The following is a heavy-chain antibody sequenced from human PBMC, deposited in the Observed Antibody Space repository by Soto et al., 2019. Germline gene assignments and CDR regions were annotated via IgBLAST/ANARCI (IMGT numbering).Heavy chain of an antibody. CDR1: GGSISSSNW. CDR2: IYHSGST. V-gene: IGHV4-4*02. CDR3: ARDTRVFRASKIYGMDV. D-gene: IGHD3-10*01. Sequence: LSLTCAVSGGSISSSNWLSWVRQPPWKGLEWIVEIYHSGSTNYNPSLKSRVTISVDKSKNQFSLKLSSVTAADTAVYYCARDTRVFRASKIYGMDVWGQGTTVTVSS. J-gene: IGHJ6*02.